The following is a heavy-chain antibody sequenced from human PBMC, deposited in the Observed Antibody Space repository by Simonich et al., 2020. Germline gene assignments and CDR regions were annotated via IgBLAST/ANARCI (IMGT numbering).Heavy chain of an antibody. CDR1: GYSISSGYY. CDR3: ARVGYRNNYYYGMDV. D-gene: IGHD6-13*01. CDR2: IYHRGST. V-gene: IGHV4-38-2*01. J-gene: IGHJ6*02. Sequence: QVQLQESGPGLVKPSETLSLTCAVSGYSISSGYYWGWIRQPPGKGLEWIGSIYHRGSTHYTPSLKSRVTRSVDTSKNQFSQKRSSVTAADTAVYYCARVGYRNNYYYGMDVWGQGTTVTVSS.